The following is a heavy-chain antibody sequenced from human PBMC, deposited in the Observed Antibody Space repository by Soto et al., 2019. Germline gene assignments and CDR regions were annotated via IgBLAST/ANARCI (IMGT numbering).Heavy chain of an antibody. D-gene: IGHD3-9*01. J-gene: IGHJ6*02. CDR2: VSSSGNT. CDR3: ARADYEILTGSYAIDV. Sequence: ETLSLTCTVSGDSLCNYYLVLIRHPVWNGLEWIGRVSSSGNTNANPTLNSRATMSIDTSKNQFSLRLRSVTAADTAVYYCARADYEILTGSYAIDVWGQGTTVTVSS. V-gene: IGHV4-4*07. CDR1: GDSLCNYY.